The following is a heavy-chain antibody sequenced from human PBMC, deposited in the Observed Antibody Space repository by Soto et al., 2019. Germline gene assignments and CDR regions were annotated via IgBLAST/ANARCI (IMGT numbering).Heavy chain of an antibody. CDR1: GGSISSGGYY. V-gene: IGHV4-61*08. D-gene: IGHD3-22*01. J-gene: IGHJ4*02. CDR2: ISYSGST. CDR3: VREGVDYYDTSGRSF. Sequence: PSETLSLTCTVSGGSISSGGYYWSWIRQPPGKGLEWIGYISYSGSTNYNPSLKSRLTISVDTSKNQFSLKLSSVTAADTAVYFCVREGVDYYDTSGRSFWGQGTLVTVSS.